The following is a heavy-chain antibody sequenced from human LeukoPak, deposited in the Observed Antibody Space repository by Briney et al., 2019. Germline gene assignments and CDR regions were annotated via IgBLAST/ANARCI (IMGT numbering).Heavy chain of an antibody. D-gene: IGHD7-27*01. V-gene: IGHV4-39*07. J-gene: IGHJ4*02. CDR2: IYYSGST. Sequence: PSETLSLTCTVSGGSISSSSYYWGWIRQPPGKGLEWIGSIYYSGSTYYNPSLKSRVTISVDTSKNQFSLKLSSVTAADTAVYYWERGTSMRTGEFDYWGQGPLVTVTS. CDR3: ERGTSMRTGEFDY. CDR1: GGSISSSSYY.